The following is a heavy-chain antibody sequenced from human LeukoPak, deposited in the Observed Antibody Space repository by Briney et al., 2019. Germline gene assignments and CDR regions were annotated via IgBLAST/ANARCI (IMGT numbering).Heavy chain of an antibody. CDR3: AKGGYCSSTSCYVGWFDP. Sequence: GGSLRLSCAASGFTFSSYAMSWVRQAPGKGLEWVSAISGSGGSTYYADSVKGRFTISRDNSKNTLYLQMNSLRAEDTAVYYCAKGGYCSSTSCYVGWFDPWGQGTLVTVSS. J-gene: IGHJ5*02. CDR2: ISGSGGST. CDR1: GFTFSSYA. V-gene: IGHV3-23*01. D-gene: IGHD2-2*01.